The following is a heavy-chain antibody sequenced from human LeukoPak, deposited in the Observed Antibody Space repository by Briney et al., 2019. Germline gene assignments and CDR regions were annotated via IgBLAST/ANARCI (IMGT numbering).Heavy chain of an antibody. Sequence: GGSRRLSCAASGFTFSSYWMSWVRQAPGKGLEWVANIKQDGSEKYYVDSVKGRFTISRDNAKNSLYLQMNSLRAEDTAVYYCAEMNYDFWSGHNWFDPWGQGTLVTVSS. CDR1: GFTFSSYW. D-gene: IGHD3-3*01. CDR2: IKQDGSEK. J-gene: IGHJ5*02. V-gene: IGHV3-7*01. CDR3: AEMNYDFWSGHNWFDP.